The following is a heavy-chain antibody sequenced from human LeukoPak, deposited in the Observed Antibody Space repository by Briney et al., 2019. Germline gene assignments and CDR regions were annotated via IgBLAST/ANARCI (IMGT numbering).Heavy chain of an antibody. J-gene: IGHJ4*02. Sequence: ASVKVSCKASGYTFTSYGISWVRQAPGQGLEWMGWISAYNGNTNYAQKLQGRVTMTTDTSTSTAYMELRSLRSDDTAVYYCAREGEVDTAMVSFDYWGQGTLVTVSS. CDR3: AREGEVDTAMVSFDY. D-gene: IGHD5-18*01. CDR1: GYTFTSYG. V-gene: IGHV1-18*01. CDR2: ISAYNGNT.